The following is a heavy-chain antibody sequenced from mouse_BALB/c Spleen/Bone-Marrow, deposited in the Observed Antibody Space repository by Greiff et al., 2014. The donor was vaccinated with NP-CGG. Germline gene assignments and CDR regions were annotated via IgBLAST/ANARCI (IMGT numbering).Heavy chain of an antibody. CDR2: INPGSGGA. V-gene: IGHV1-54*03. CDR1: GYAFTNYL. J-gene: IGHJ2*01. Sequence: VMLVESGAELVRPGTAVNVSCKASGYAFTNYLIEWVKQRPGQGLEWIGVINPGSGGANYSEKFKGKATLTADKSSSTAYMQLSSLTSDDSAVYFCARFGRYYFDYWGQGTTLTVSS. CDR3: ARFGRYYFDY.